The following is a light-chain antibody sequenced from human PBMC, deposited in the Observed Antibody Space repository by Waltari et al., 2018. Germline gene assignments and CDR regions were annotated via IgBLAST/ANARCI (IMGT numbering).Light chain of an antibody. V-gene: IGLV2-14*01. Sequence: QSALTQPASVSGSPGQSITISCTGTSSDVGTYNYVSWYQQHPDKAPKLMIYEVSYRPSGVSSRFSGSKSCNTASLTISGLQAEDEADYYCSLYISSSTYWVFGGGTKLTVL. CDR3: SLYISSSTYWV. CDR1: SSDVGTYNY. J-gene: IGLJ3*02. CDR2: EVS.